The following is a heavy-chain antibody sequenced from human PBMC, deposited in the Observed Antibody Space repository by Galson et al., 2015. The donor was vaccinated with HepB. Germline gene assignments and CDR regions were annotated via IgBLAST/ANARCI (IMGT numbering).Heavy chain of an antibody. CDR1: GFTVSSNY. Sequence: SLRLSCAASGFTVSSNYMSWVRQAPGKGLEWVSVIYSGGSTYYADSVKGRFTISRDNSKNTLYLQMNSLRAEDTAVYYCAGSYLNYYDSSGYYPRPAVWGQGTLVTVSS. D-gene: IGHD3-22*01. J-gene: IGHJ4*02. CDR3: AGSYLNYYDSSGYYPRPAV. CDR2: IYSGGST. V-gene: IGHV3-66*01.